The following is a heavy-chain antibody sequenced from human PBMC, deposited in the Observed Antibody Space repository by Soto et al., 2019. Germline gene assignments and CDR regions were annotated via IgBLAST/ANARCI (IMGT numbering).Heavy chain of an antibody. V-gene: IGHV4-30-2*01. J-gene: IGHJ6*02. Sequence: QLQLQESGSGLVKPSQTLSLTCAVSGGSISSGGYSWSWIRQPPGKGLEWIGYIYHSGSTYYNPSLNIRVTLSVDRAKNQFSLKLSSVTAADTAVYYCARAHYGDYGYGMDVWGHGTTVTVSS. D-gene: IGHD4-17*01. CDR2: IYHSGST. CDR3: ARAHYGDYGYGMDV. CDR1: GGSISSGGYS.